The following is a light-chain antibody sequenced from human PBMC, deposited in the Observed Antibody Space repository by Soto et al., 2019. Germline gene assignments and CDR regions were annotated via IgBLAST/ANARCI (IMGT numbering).Light chain of an antibody. Sequence: EIVMTQSPATQSVSPGERATLSCRASQSVSSNLAWYQQKPGQAPRLLIYGASTRATGIPARFSGSGSATEFTLTISSLQSEDFAVYYCQQYNNWPPLTFGGGTKVEIK. CDR2: GAS. V-gene: IGKV3-15*01. J-gene: IGKJ4*01. CDR1: QSVSSN. CDR3: QQYNNWPPLT.